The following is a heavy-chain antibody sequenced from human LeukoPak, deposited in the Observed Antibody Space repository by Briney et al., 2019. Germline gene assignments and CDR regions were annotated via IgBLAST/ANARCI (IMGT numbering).Heavy chain of an antibody. Sequence: GGSLRLSCAASGLTFSTYWMHWVRQAPGKGLEWVADIKQDGSEKYYVDSVKGRFTISRDNAKNSLYLQMNSLRVEDTAVYYCARLIVGATDYWGQGTLVTVSS. CDR2: IKQDGSEK. CDR1: GLTFSTYW. D-gene: IGHD1-26*01. CDR3: ARLIVGATDY. J-gene: IGHJ4*02. V-gene: IGHV3-7*03.